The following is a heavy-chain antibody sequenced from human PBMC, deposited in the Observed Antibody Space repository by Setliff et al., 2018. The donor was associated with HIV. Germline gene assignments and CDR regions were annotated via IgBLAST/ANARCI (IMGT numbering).Heavy chain of an antibody. V-gene: IGHV4-4*02. D-gene: IGHD5-12*01. J-gene: IGHJ4*02. CDR1: GGSISSSNW. Sequence: SETLSLTCAVSGGSISSSNWWSWVRQPPGKGLEWIGEIYHSGTTNYNPSLKSRVTISVDTSKNQFSLKLTSVTAADTAVYYCARRGAYGYDYFDYWGPGILVTVSS. CDR3: ARRGAYGYDYFDY. CDR2: IYHSGTT.